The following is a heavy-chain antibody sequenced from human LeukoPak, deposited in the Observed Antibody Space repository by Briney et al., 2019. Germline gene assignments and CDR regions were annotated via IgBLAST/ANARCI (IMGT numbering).Heavy chain of an antibody. V-gene: IGHV3-53*01. CDR1: GFTVSSNY. J-gene: IGHJ4*02. CDR2: LYSGGSP. Sequence: PGGSLRLFCSACGFTVSSNYMSWLRPAPGKALEGVSDLYSGGSPYYAHSLKARFTISRDNSKNPLYLQMNRLRAEDTAVHYCARRYYGSGDPSFDYWGQGTLVTVSS. CDR3: ARRYYGSGDPSFDY. D-gene: IGHD3-10*01.